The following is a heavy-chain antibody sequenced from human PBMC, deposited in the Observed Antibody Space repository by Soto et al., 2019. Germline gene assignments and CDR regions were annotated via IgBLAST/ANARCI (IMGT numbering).Heavy chain of an antibody. J-gene: IGHJ3*02. D-gene: IGHD3-10*01. CDR2: IYYSGST. CDR3: ARWVRGDDAFDI. V-gene: IGHV4-59*01. CDR1: GGSISSYY. Sequence: SENLSLTCTVSGGSISSYYWSWIRQPPGKGLEWIGYIYYSGSTNYNPSLKSRVTISVDTSKNQFSLKLSSVTAADTAVYYCARWVRGDDAFDIWGQGTMVTVSS.